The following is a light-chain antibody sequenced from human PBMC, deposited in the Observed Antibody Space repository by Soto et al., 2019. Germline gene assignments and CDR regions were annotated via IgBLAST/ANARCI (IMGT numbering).Light chain of an antibody. V-gene: IGKV3-20*01. CDR1: QSVRSNF. CDR2: GAS. Sequence: EIVLTQSPGTLSLSPGEIVTLSCRASQSVRSNFLAWYQQRPCQAPRLLIYGASSRATGIPDRFSGSGSGTDFTLIISRLEPEDCAVYYCQQYGIELQTFGQGTKVEIK. CDR3: QQYGIELQT. J-gene: IGKJ1*01.